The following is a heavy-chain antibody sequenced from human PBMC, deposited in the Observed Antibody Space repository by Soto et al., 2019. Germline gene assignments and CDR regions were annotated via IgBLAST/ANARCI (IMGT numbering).Heavy chain of an antibody. D-gene: IGHD3-22*01. CDR2: IYASDSDT. CDR3: ARPPNYDSTAFGI. V-gene: IGHV5-51*01. Sequence: GESLKISCKGSGYSFTTYWIGWVRQMPWKGLEWMGIIYASDSDTRYSPSFEGQVTISVDKSISTAYLQWSRLEASDTAMYYCARPPNYDSTAFGIWGQGTMVTVSS. J-gene: IGHJ3*02. CDR1: GYSFTTYW.